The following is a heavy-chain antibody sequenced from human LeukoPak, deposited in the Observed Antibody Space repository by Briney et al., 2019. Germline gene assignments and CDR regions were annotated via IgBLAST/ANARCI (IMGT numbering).Heavy chain of an antibody. Sequence: ASVKVSCKASGGTFSSYAISWVRQAPGQGLEWMGGIIPIFGTANYAQKFQGRVTITADKSTSTAYMELRRLRSDDTAIYYCARRLDFDILSGYFGDYYFEYWGQGTLVTVSS. J-gene: IGHJ4*02. D-gene: IGHD3-9*01. CDR2: IIPIFGTA. V-gene: IGHV1-69*06. CDR3: ARRLDFDILSGYFGDYYFEY. CDR1: GGTFSSYA.